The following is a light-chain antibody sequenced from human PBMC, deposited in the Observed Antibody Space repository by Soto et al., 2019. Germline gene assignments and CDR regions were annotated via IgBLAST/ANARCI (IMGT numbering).Light chain of an antibody. J-gene: IGLJ2*01. CDR1: ISDVGTYNY. CDR2: EVT. CDR3: SSYTSSGTLV. Sequence: QSALTQPASVSGSPGQSITISCTGTISDVGTYNYVSWYQQHPGKAPKLLVYEVTNRPSGVSVRFSGSKSGSTAYLTISGHQAEDDSYYYCSSYTSSGTLVFGGGTKLTVL. V-gene: IGLV2-14*01.